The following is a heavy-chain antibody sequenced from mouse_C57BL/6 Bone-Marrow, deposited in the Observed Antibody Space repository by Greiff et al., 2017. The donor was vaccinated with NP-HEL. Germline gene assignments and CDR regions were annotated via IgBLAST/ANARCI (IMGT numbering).Heavy chain of an antibody. J-gene: IGHJ4*01. CDR3: ARRYYGSSGAMDY. CDR1: GYTFTDYY. Sequence: VQLQESGPELVKPGASVKISCKASGYTFTDYYINWVKQRPGQGLEWIGWIFPGSGSTYYNEKFKGKATLTVDKSSSTAYMLLSSLTSEDSAVYFCARRYYGSSGAMDYWGQGTSVTVSS. V-gene: IGHV1-75*01. CDR2: IFPGSGST. D-gene: IGHD1-1*01.